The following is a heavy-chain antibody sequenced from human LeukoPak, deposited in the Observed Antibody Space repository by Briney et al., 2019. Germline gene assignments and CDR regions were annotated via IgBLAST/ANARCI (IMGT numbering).Heavy chain of an antibody. CDR2: ISGSGTGT. J-gene: IGHJ4*02. V-gene: IGHV3-23*01. D-gene: IGHD1-7*01. CDR3: AKEGGTGTRFDY. CDR1: GFTFSSSA. Sequence: GGSLRLSXAASGFTFSSSAMSWIRQAPGKGLYWVSAISGSGTGTYYADSVRGRFTISRDNSKNTLYLQMNSLRAEDTAVYYCAKEGGTGTRFDYWGQGTLVTVSS.